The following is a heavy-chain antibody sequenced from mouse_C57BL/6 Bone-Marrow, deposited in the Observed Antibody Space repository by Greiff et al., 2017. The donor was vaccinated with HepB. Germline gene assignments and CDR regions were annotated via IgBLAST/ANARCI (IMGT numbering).Heavy chain of an antibody. Sequence: VQLKESGAELVRPGTSVKMSCKASGYTFTNYWIGWAKQRPGHGLEWIGDIYPGGGYTNYNEKFKGKATLTADKSSSTAYMQFSSLTSEDSAIYYCARSGIYYLYFDVWGTGTTVTVSS. D-gene: IGHD1-1*01. V-gene: IGHV1-63*01. CDR1: GYTFTNYW. CDR3: ARSGIYYLYFDV. CDR2: IYPGGGYT. J-gene: IGHJ1*03.